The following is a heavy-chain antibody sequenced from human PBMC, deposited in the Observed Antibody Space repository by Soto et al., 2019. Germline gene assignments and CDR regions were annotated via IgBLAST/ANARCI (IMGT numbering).Heavy chain of an antibody. D-gene: IGHD2-2*01. CDR1: GGSFSGYY. CDR2: INHSGST. V-gene: IGHV4-34*01. Sequence: ETLSLTFAYYGGSFSGYYWICIRQPPGKGLEWIGEINHSGSTNYNPSLKSRVTISVDTSKNQFSLKLSSVTAADTAVYYCARAIVVVPAAAHKYYYYMDVWGKGTTVTVSS. J-gene: IGHJ6*03. CDR3: ARAIVVVPAAAHKYYYYMDV.